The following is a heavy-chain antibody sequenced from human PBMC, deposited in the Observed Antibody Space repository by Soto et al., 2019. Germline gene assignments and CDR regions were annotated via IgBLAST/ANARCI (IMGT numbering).Heavy chain of an antibody. J-gene: IGHJ4*02. D-gene: IGHD2-8*01. V-gene: IGHV3-23*01. CDR1: GFTFSSYA. CDR3: AKGHDIVLLVYASIDY. CDR2: ISGSGGST. Sequence: EVQLLESGGGLVQPGGSLRLSCAASGFTFSSYAMSWVRQAPGKGLELVSAISGSGGSTYYADSVKGRFTISRDNSKNTLYLQMNSLRAEDTAVYYCAKGHDIVLLVYASIDYWGQGTLVTVSS.